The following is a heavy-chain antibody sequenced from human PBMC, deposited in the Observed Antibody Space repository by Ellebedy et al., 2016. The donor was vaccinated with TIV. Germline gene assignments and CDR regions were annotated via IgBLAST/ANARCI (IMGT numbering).Heavy chain of an antibody. V-gene: IGHV4-39*07. D-gene: IGHD3-10*01. CDR3: ARAVYGSGSDY. J-gene: IGHJ4*02. CDR2: INHSGST. CDR1: GGSVSSGSYY. Sequence: SETLSLXXTVSGGSVSSGSYYWSWIRQPPGKGLEWIGEINHSGSTNYNPSLKSRVTISVDTSKNQFSLKLSSVTAADTAVYYCARAVYGSGSDYWGQGTLVTVSS.